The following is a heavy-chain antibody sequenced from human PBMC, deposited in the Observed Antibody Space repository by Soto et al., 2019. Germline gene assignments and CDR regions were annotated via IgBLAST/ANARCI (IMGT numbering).Heavy chain of an antibody. CDR3: VRRVNGYFDY. V-gene: IGHV3-23*01. J-gene: IGHJ4*02. Sequence: GGSLRLSCAASGFTLSTYAMSWVRQAPGKGLEWVSGITGSGGSTYYADSVKGRFTISRDNSKSTVSLHMNSLRAEDTAVYYCVRRVNGYFDYWGQGALVTVSS. D-gene: IGHD2-8*01. CDR1: GFTLSTYA. CDR2: ITGSGGST.